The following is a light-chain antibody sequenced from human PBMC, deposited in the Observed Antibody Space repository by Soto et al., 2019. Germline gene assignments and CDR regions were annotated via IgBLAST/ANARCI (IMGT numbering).Light chain of an antibody. CDR1: QSVSSY. V-gene: IGKV3-11*01. CDR3: QQRSNSLT. CDR2: DAT. J-gene: IGKJ5*01. Sequence: EIVLTQSPATLSLSPGERATLSCRASQSVSSYLAWYQQKHGQAPRLLIYDATNRATGIPARFSGSGSGTDLPLTISSLEPEDFAFYYWQQRSNSLTFGQGTRLEIK.